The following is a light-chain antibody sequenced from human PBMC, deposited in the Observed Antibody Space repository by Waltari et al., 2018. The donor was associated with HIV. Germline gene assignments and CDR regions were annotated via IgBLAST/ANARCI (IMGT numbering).Light chain of an antibody. CDR1: SSDVGGYNF. J-gene: IGLJ3*02. V-gene: IGLV2-14*01. CDR3: SSYTSSSTRV. CDR2: EVS. Sequence: QSALTQPASVSGSPGPSITISCPGTSSDVGGYNFVSWYQQHPGKAPKLMIYEVSNRPSGVSNRFSGSKSGNTASLTISWLQAEDEADYYCSSYTSSSTRVFGGGTNLTVL.